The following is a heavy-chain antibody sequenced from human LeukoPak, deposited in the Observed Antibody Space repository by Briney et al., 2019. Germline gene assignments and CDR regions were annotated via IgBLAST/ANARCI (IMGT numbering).Heavy chain of an antibody. Sequence: PGGSLRLSCAASGFTVSSNYMSWVRQAPGKGLEWVSVIYSGGSTYYADSVKGRFTISRDNSKNTLYLQMNSLRAEDTAVYYCASQYDILTGYLGGPYAFDIWGQGTMVTVSS. CDR3: ASQYDILTGYLGGPYAFDI. D-gene: IGHD3-9*01. CDR1: GFTVSSNY. V-gene: IGHV3-66*02. CDR2: IYSGGST. J-gene: IGHJ3*02.